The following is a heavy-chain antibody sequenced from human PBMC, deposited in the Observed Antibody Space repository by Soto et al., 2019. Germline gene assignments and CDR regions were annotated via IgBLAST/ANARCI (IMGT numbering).Heavy chain of an antibody. J-gene: IGHJ4*01. CDR1: GVTFISYA. V-gene: IGHV3-23*01. CDR3: AKGSYDFWSGFELDY. Sequence: GGSLRLSCAASGVTFISYAMSWVRQATGKGLEWVSAISGSGGSTYYADSVKGRFTISRDNSKNTLYLQMNSLRAEDTAVYYCAKGSYDFWSGFELDYWGQGTLVTVSS. D-gene: IGHD3-3*01. CDR2: ISGSGGST.